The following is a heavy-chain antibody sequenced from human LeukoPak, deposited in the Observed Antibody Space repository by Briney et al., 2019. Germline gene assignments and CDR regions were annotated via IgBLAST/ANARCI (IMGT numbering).Heavy chain of an antibody. CDR3: ARKYYYDSSGYHY. CDR1: GYTFTGYY. V-gene: IGHV1-2*06. J-gene: IGHJ4*02. CDR2: INPNSGGT. Sequence: ASVKVSFKASGYTFTGYYMHWVRQAPGQGLEWMGRINPNSGGTNYAQKFQGRVTMTRDTSISTAYMELSRLRSDDTAVYYCARKYYYDSSGYHYWGQGTLVTVSS. D-gene: IGHD3-22*01.